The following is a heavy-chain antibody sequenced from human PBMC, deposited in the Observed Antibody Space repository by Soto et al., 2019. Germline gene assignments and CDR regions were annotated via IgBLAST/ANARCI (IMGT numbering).Heavy chain of an antibody. CDR2: IIPIFGTA. D-gene: IGHD3-10*01. CDR3: ARWTHSRVEGRGGGNYYYGMDV. V-gene: IGHV1-69*13. CDR1: GGTFSSYA. J-gene: IGHJ6*02. Sequence: SVKVSCKASGGTFSSYAVSWVRQAPGQGLEWMGGIIPIFGTANYAQKFQGRVTITADESTSTAYMELSSLRSEDTAVYYCARWTHSRVEGRGGGNYYYGMDVWGQGTTVTVSS.